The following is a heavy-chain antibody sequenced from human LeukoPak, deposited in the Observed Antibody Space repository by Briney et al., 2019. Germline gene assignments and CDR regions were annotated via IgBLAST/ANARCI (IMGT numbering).Heavy chain of an antibody. V-gene: IGHV3-30*18. Sequence: PGRSLRLSCAASGFTFSSYGMHWVRQAPGKGLEWVAVIPYDGSNKYYADSVKGRFTISRDNSKNTLYLQMNSLRAEDTAVYYCAKDLGSGWDFDCWGQGTLVTVSS. CDR3: AKDLGSGWDFDC. CDR2: IPYDGSNK. CDR1: GFTFSSYG. D-gene: IGHD6-19*01. J-gene: IGHJ4*02.